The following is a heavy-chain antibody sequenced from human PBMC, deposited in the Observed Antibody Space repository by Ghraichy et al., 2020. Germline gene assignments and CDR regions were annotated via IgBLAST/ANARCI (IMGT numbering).Heavy chain of an antibody. CDR2: VGRSGGYP. Sequence: GGSLRLSCAASGFTFTNYAMSWVRQAPGKGLEWVSIVGRSGGYPNYADFVKGRFTISRDDSKKTLSLQMNSLRAEDTAIYYCARVCSVVDVWGQGTTVTVSS. J-gene: IGHJ6*02. V-gene: IGHV3-23*01. CDR1: GFTFTNYA. D-gene: IGHD2-15*01. CDR3: ARVCSVVDV.